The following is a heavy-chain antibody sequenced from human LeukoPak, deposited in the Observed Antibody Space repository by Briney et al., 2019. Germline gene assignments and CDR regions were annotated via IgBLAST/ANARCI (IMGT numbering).Heavy chain of an antibody. CDR3: ARDDEGMFDY. J-gene: IGHJ4*02. D-gene: IGHD6-13*01. CDR1: GGSINSYY. CDR2: IYHSGST. Sequence: SETLSLTCTVSGGSINSYYWNWIRQPPGKGLEWIGSIYHSGSTYYNPSLKSRVTISVDTSKNQFSLKLSSVTAADTAVYYCARDDEGMFDYWGQGTLVTVSS. V-gene: IGHV4-38-2*02.